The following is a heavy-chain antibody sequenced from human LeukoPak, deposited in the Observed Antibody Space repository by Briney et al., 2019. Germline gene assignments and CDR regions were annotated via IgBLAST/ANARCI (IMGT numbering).Heavy chain of an antibody. V-gene: IGHV4-39*07. Sequence: SETLSLTCTVSGGSISSSSYYWGWIRQPPGKGLEWIGSIYYSGSTNYNPSLKSRVTMSVDTSKNQFSLKLSSVTAADTAVYYCAREVGSGSYYDYWGQGTLVTVSS. J-gene: IGHJ4*02. CDR2: IYYSGST. CDR3: AREVGSGSYYDY. D-gene: IGHD3-10*01. CDR1: GGSISSSSYY.